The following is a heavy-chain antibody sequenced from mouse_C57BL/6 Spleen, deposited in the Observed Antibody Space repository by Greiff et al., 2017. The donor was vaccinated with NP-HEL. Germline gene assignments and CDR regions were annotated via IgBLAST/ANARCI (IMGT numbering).Heavy chain of an antibody. D-gene: IGHD2-5*01. V-gene: IGHV1-7*01. CDR3: ARSNYSNYPAY. CDR1: GYTFTSYW. Sequence: VQRVESGAELAKPGASVKLSCKASGYTFTSYWMHWVKQRPGQGLEWIGYINPSSGYTKYNQKFKDKATLTADKSSSTAYMQLSSLTYEDSAVYYCARSNYSNYPAYWGQGTLVTVSA. J-gene: IGHJ3*01. CDR2: INPSSGYT.